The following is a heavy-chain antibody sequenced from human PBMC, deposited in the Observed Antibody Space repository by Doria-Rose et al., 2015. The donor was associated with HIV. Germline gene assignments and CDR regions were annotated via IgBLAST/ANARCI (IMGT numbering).Heavy chain of an antibody. D-gene: IGHD6-13*01. J-gene: IGHJ4*02. CDR3: ARIKSSRWYHKYYFDF. V-gene: IGHV2-26*01. CDR2: IFSDDER. Sequence: QVQLVQSGPVLVKPTETLTLTCTVSGVSLSSPGMGVSWIRQPPGKALEWLANIFSDDERSYKTSLKSRLTISSGTSKSQVVLTMTDTDPVDTATYYCARIKSSRWYHKYYFDFWGQGTLVIVSA. CDR1: GVSLSSPGMG.